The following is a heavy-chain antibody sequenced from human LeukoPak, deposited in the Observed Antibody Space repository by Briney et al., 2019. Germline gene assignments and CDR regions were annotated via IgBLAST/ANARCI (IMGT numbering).Heavy chain of an antibody. D-gene: IGHD3/OR15-3a*01. Sequence: ASVKVSCKASGYTFTSYYMHWVRQAPGQGLEWMGIINPSGGSTSYAQKFQGRVTMTRDTSTSTVYMELSSLRSEDTAVYYCAKGLWTDYTITHFDYWGQGTLVTVSS. CDR2: INPSGGST. J-gene: IGHJ4*02. CDR1: GYTFTSYY. V-gene: IGHV1-46*01. CDR3: AKGLWTDYTITHFDY.